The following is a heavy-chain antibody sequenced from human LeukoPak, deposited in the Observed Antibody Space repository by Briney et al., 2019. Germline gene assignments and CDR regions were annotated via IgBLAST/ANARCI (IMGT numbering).Heavy chain of an antibody. Sequence: SETLSLTCAVYGGSFSGYYWSWIRQPPGKGLEWIGEINHSGSTNYNPSLKSRVTISVDTSKNQFSLKLSSVTAADTAVYYCARGPPVATIRSDYYYGMDVWGQGTTVNVSS. V-gene: IGHV4-34*01. CDR3: ARGPPVATIRSDYYYGMDV. D-gene: IGHD5-12*01. CDR2: INHSGST. J-gene: IGHJ6*02. CDR1: GGSFSGYY.